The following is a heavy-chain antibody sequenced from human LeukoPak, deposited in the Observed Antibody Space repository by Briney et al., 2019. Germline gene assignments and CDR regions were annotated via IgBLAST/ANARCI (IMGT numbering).Heavy chain of an antibody. D-gene: IGHD1-1*01. V-gene: IGHV3-23*01. CDR3: ARERVERHLSFDY. CDR1: GFTFSSYA. Sequence: GGSLRLSCAASGFTFSSYAISWFRQAPGKGLEWVSSITGTSAGTYYTYSVKGRFTISRDNSKNTLYLQMNSLRAEDTAVYFCARERVERHLSFDYWGQGTLVTVSS. J-gene: IGHJ4*02. CDR2: ITGTSAGT.